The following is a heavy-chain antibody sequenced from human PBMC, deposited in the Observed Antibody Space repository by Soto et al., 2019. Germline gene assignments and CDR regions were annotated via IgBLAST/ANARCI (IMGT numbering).Heavy chain of an antibody. CDR2: IKSKTDGGTT. V-gene: IGHV3-15*07. CDR1: GFTFSNAW. J-gene: IGHJ4*02. Sequence: EVQLVESGGGLVKPGGSIRLSCAASGFTFSNAWMNWVRQAPGKGLEWVGRIKSKTDGGTTDYAAPVKGRFTISRDDSKNTLYLQMNSLKTEDTAVYYCTPLPEYYDYVWGSYRHYYFDYWGQGTLVTVSS. D-gene: IGHD3-16*02. CDR3: TPLPEYYDYVWGSYRHYYFDY.